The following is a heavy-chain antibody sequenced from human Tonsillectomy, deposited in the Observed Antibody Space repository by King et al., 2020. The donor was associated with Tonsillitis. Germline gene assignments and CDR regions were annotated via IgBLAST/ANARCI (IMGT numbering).Heavy chain of an antibody. CDR1: GGSLSDYY. Sequence: VQLQQWGAGLWKPSETLSLTCAVYGGSLSDYYWSCLRQPPGKGLEWIGEINHSGSTKYNPSLKSRVTISVDTSKNQVSLKLSSVTAADTSVYYCARSPKNYYYGMDVWGQGTTVTVSS. J-gene: IGHJ6*02. V-gene: IGHV4-34*01. CDR3: ARSPKNYYYGMDV. CDR2: INHSGST.